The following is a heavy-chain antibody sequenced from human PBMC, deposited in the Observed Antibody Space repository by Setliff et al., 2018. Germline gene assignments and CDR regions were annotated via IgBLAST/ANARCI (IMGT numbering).Heavy chain of an antibody. J-gene: IGHJ4*02. Sequence: SGPTLVNPTQTLTLTCTFSGFSLSTSGVGVGWIRQPPGKGLEWIGFVYNSGSTTYNPSLKSRVTISVDTSNMDPVDTATYYCARISASSSHFDYWGPGTLVTVSS. CDR2: VYNSGST. CDR3: ARISASSSHFDY. CDR1: GFSLSTSGVG. V-gene: IGHV2-5*01. D-gene: IGHD6-13*01.